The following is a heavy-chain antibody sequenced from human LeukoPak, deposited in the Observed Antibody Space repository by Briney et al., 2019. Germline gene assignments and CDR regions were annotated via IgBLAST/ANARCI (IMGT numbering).Heavy chain of an antibody. J-gene: IGHJ4*02. Sequence: SVTVSCKASGYIFTDYYIHWVRQAPGQGLEWMGWINPHSGGTNYAQNFQGRVTMTRDTSITTVDMELRSLRSDDTAVYYCARVRYSSSSYSFDYWGQGTVVTVSS. CDR3: ARVRYSSSSYSFDY. CDR1: GYIFTDYY. D-gene: IGHD6-13*01. CDR2: INPHSGGT. V-gene: IGHV1-2*02.